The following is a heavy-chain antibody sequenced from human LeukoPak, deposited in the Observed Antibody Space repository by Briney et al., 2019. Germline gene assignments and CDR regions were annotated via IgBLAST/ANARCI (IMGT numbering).Heavy chain of an antibody. V-gene: IGHV4-4*07. CDR1: GGSISSYY. CDR2: IYTSGST. CDR3: ARVPTVTTLRDAFDI. Sequence: SSETLSLTCTVSGGSISSYYWSWIRQPAGKGLEWIGRIYTSGSTNHNPSLKSRVTMSVDTSKNQFSLKLSSVTAADTAVYYCARVPTVTTLRDAFDIWGQGTMVTVSS. J-gene: IGHJ3*02. D-gene: IGHD4-11*01.